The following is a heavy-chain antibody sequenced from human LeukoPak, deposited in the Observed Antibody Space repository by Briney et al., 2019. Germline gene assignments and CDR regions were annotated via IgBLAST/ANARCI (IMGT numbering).Heavy chain of an antibody. Sequence: GGSLRLSCSASGFVFSIYTMYWVRQAPGKGPEYVSPISGSGNGGSLYYADSVKGRFTISRDDSKSIVYLQLNGLRSEDTAVYYCVKDFGRIRGTPDSWGQGTLVTVSS. D-gene: IGHD1-1*01. CDR3: VKDFGRIRGTPDS. CDR1: GFVFSIYT. J-gene: IGHJ4*02. V-gene: IGHV3-64D*06. CDR2: ISGSGNGGSL.